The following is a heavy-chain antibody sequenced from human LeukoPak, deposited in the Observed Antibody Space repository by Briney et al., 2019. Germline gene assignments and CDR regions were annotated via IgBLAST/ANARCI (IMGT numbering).Heavy chain of an antibody. CDR1: GFSVNSYY. CDR2: LSSGDNT. Sequence: GGSLRLSCAASGFSVNSYYMSWVRQAPGRGLEWVSALSSGDNTHYADSVKGRFTISRDTSRNTLFLQMNSLRAEDTAVYYCAKDSHVVGATPYYFDDWGQGTLVTVSS. V-gene: IGHV3-53*01. CDR3: AKDSHVVGATPYYFDD. J-gene: IGHJ4*02. D-gene: IGHD2-15*01.